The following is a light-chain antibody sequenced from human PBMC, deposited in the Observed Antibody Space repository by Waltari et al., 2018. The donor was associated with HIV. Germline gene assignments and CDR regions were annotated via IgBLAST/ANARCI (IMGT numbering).Light chain of an antibody. CDR2: DNN. CDR1: NSNIGKNN. J-gene: IGLJ2*01. CDR3: GTWDSSLSAGV. Sequence: QSVLTQPPSVSAAPGQKVTISCSGSNSNIGKNNVSCNQQHPRTAPKLLIYDNNKRPSGIPDRFSGSKSGTSATLGITGLQTGDEADYYCGTWDSSLSAGVFGGGTKLTVL. V-gene: IGLV1-51*01.